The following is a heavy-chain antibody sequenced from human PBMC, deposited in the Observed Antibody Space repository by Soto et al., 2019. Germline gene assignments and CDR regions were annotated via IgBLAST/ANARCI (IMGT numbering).Heavy chain of an antibody. V-gene: IGHV1-69*02. CDR1: GGTFRNYP. J-gene: IGHJ4*02. Sequence: QVQLVQSGTEVKKPGSSVKVSCKASGGTFRNYPINWVRQAPGQGLEWMGSIFPLTDIPDYAQNFQARLTISADKSTSTVYMELSSLTCDDTAMYFCARGPLVVLNYFESWGQGTLVTVSS. CDR2: IFPLTDIP. CDR3: ARGPLVVLNYFES.